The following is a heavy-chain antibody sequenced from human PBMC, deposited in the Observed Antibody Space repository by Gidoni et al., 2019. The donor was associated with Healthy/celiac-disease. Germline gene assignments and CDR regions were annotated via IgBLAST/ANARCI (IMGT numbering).Heavy chain of an antibody. J-gene: IGHJ4*02. D-gene: IGHD3-22*01. Sequence: EVQLVQSGAEVKKPGESLRISCKGSGYSFTSYWISWVRQMPGKGLEWMGRIDPSDSYTNYSPSFQGHVTISADKSISTAYLQWSSLKASDTAMYYCARQPPGRYDSSGYAIDYWGQGTLVTVSS. V-gene: IGHV5-10-1*03. CDR3: ARQPPGRYDSSGYAIDY. CDR1: GYSFTSYW. CDR2: IDPSDSYT.